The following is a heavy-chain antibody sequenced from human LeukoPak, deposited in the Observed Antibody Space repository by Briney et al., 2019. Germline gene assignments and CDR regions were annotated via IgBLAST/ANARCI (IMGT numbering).Heavy chain of an antibody. V-gene: IGHV3-53*01. CDR3: AKDREIWFGEPLAY. CDR1: GFTVSSNY. J-gene: IGHJ4*02. CDR2: IYSGGGT. Sequence: GGSLRLSCAVSGFTVSSNYMSWVRQAPGKGLEWVSLIYSGGGTYYADSVRGRFTISRDDSKNTLYLQMNSLRAEDTAVYYCAKDREIWFGEPLAYWGQGTLVTVSS. D-gene: IGHD3-10*01.